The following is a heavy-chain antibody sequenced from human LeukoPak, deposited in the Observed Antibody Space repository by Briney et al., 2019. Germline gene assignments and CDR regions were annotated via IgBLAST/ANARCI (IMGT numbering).Heavy chain of an antibody. D-gene: IGHD6-19*01. J-gene: IGHJ4*02. Sequence: SETLSLTCTVSGGSISSSSYYWGWIRQPPGKGLEWIGSIYYSGSTYYNPSLKSRVTISVDTSKNQFSLKLSSVTAADTAVYYCARAPGYSSVPLDYWGQGTLVTVSS. CDR2: IYYSGST. CDR1: GGSISSSSYY. V-gene: IGHV4-39*07. CDR3: ARAPGYSSVPLDY.